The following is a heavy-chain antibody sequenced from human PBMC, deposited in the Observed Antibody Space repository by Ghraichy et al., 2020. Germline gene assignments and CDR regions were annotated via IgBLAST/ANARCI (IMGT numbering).Heavy chain of an antibody. J-gene: IGHJ4*02. CDR1: GGYISSVGYY. V-gene: IGHV4-31*02. D-gene: IGHD7-27*01. CDR2: MYYTGST. CDR3: ARVTGFKGSFDY. Sequence: SQTLSLTCTVSGGYISSVGYYWSWIRQHPGKGLEWIGYMYYTGSTYYNPSLNSRLIISVDTSKNQFSLKLSSVTAADTALYYCARVTGFKGSFDYWGQGTLVTVSS.